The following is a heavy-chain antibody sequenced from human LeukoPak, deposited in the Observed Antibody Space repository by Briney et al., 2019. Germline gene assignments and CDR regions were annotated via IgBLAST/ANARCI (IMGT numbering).Heavy chain of an antibody. J-gene: IGHJ4*02. CDR1: GFTFSSYW. D-gene: IGHD6-19*01. Sequence: GGSLRLSCAASGFTFSSYWMSWVRQAPGKGLEWVANIKQDGSEKYYVDSVKGRFTISRDSAKNSLYLQMNSLRAEDTAVYYCARRSAAVASYYFDYWGQGTLVTVSS. CDR2: IKQDGSEK. CDR3: ARRSAAVASYYFDY. V-gene: IGHV3-7*01.